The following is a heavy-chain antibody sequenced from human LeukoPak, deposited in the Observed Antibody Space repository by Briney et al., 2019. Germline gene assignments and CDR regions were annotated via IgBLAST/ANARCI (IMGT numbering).Heavy chain of an antibody. CDR3: ARHIGYSAWNPDY. J-gene: IGHJ4*02. CDR1: GYSFTSYW. D-gene: IGHD5-12*01. Sequence: GESLQISCKASGYSFTSYWIGWVRQMPGKGLEWMGIIYPYDSDARYSPSFQGQVTISADKSISTAYLQWSNLKASDTAMYYCARHIGYSAWNPDYWGQGTLVTVSS. V-gene: IGHV5-51*01. CDR2: IYPYDSDA.